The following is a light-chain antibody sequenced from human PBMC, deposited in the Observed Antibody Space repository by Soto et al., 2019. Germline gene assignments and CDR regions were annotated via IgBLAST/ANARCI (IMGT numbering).Light chain of an antibody. V-gene: IGLV1-44*01. CDR1: SSNIGSNP. Sequence: QSVLTQPPSASGTPGQRVTISCSGGSSNIGSNPVNWYQQLPGTAPKLLIYTNNQRPSGVPDRFSGSKSGTSASLAISGLQSEDEADYFCAAWDDGLSGVVFGGGTKLTVL. J-gene: IGLJ2*01. CDR3: AAWDDGLSGVV. CDR2: TNN.